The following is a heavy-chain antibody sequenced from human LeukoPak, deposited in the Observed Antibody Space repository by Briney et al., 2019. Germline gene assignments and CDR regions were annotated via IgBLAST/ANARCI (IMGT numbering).Heavy chain of an antibody. D-gene: IGHD3-22*01. V-gene: IGHV3-7*01. CDR2: LKQDGSET. J-gene: IGHJ4*02. CDR3: ARDRAYDSSGYYLWYFDY. CDR1: GFTFSRCW. Sequence: GGSLRLSCAASGFTFSRCWMSWVRQTPGKGLEWLANLKQDGSETHYLDSVKGRFTISRNNAKNSLYLQMNSLRAEDTAVYYCARDRAYDSSGYYLWYFDYWGQGTLVTVSS.